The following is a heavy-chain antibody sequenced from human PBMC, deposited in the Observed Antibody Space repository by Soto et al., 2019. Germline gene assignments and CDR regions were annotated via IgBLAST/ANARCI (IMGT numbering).Heavy chain of an antibody. Sequence: SVKVSCKASGGTFSSYTISXVRQAPGQGLEWMGRIIPILGIANYAQKFQGRVTITADKSTSTAYMELSSLRSEDTAVYYCAGPEAYGSGSYGFDYWGQGTLVTVSS. V-gene: IGHV1-69*02. CDR2: IIPILGIA. CDR3: AGPEAYGSGSYGFDY. J-gene: IGHJ4*02. CDR1: GGTFSSYT. D-gene: IGHD3-10*01.